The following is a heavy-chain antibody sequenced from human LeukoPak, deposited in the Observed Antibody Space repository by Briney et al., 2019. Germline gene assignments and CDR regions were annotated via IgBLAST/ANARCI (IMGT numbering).Heavy chain of an antibody. V-gene: IGHV4-34*01. D-gene: IGHD4-17*01. J-gene: IGHJ5*02. Sequence: KTSETLSLTCAVYGGSFSGYYWSWIRQPPGKGLEWIGEINHSGSTNYNLSLKSRVTISVDTSKNQFSLKLSSVTAADTAVYHCARHGRLRARFDPWGQGTLVTVSS. CDR1: GGSFSGYY. CDR3: ARHGRLRARFDP. CDR2: INHSGST.